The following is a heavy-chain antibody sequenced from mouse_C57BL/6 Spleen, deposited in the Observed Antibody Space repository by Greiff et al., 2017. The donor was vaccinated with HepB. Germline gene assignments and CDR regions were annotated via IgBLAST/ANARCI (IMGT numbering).Heavy chain of an antibody. CDR3: ARGSTMITTGAMDY. V-gene: IGHV5-17*01. Sequence: EVKLVESGGGLVKPGGSLKLSCAASGFTFSDYGMHWVRQAPEKGLEWVAYISSGSSTIYYADTVKGRFPISRDNAKNTLFLQMTSLRSEDTAMYYCARGSTMITTGAMDYWGQGTSVTVSS. CDR1: GFTFSDYG. D-gene: IGHD2-4*01. J-gene: IGHJ4*01. CDR2: ISSGSSTI.